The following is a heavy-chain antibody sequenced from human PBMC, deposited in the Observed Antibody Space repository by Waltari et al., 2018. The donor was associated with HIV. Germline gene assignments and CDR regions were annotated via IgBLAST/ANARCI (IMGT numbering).Heavy chain of an antibody. CDR3: ARGERTCHNSNCSVLGWGH. Sequence: QLQLQESGPGLVKPSQTLSLTCTVSGASISSDGYYWTWIRHQPGKGREWIAYIYYGKSTYYNPSLKSLVTRSMDTSTNQLSLRLKSVTAADTAVYYCARGERTCHNSNCSVLGWGHWGQGAQVTVSS. CDR1: GASISSDGYY. V-gene: IGHV4-31*01. D-gene: IGHD1-1*01. CDR2: IYYGKST. J-gene: IGHJ4*02.